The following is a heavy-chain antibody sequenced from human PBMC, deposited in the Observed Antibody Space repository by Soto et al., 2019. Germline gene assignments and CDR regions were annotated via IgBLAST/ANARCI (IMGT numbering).Heavy chain of an antibody. J-gene: IGHJ4*02. V-gene: IGHV4-39*01. CDR3: ASPSSSHCTNGVCYFDY. CDR1: GGSISSSSYY. Sequence: SETLSLTCTVSGGSISSSSYYWGWIRQPPGKGLEWIGSIYYSGSTYYNPSLKSRVTISVDTSKNQFSLKRSSGTAADTAVYYCASPSSSHCTNGVCYFDYWGQGTLVTVSS. CDR2: IYYSGST. D-gene: IGHD2-8*01.